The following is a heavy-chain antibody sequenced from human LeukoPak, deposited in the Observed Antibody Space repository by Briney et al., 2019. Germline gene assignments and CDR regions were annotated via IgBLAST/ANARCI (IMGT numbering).Heavy chain of an antibody. CDR3: ARGVSKSNRITGTTNY. Sequence: ASVKVSCKASGYSFTGYYIHWVRPAPGQGLEWMGWINPNSGATNYAQNFQGRVTMTRDTSISTAYMELSRLRSDDTAVYYCARGVSKSNRITGTTNYWGQGTLVTVSS. J-gene: IGHJ4*02. D-gene: IGHD1-20*01. V-gene: IGHV1-2*02. CDR1: GYSFTGYY. CDR2: INPNSGAT.